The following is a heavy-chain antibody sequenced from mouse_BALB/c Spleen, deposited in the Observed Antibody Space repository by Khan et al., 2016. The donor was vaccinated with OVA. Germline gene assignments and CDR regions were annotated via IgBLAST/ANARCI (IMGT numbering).Heavy chain of an antibody. CDR1: GYAFSNYW. CDR3: ARSGYDFFAY. D-gene: IGHD2-14*01. J-gene: IGHJ3*01. V-gene: IGHV1-80*01. CDR2: IYPGDGDT. Sequence: VQLQESGAELVRPGSSVKISCKTSGYAFSNYWMNWVKQRPGQGLEWIGQIYPGDGDTNYNGEFKGKATLTAAKSSNTAYMHLSSLTAEDSAVYFCARSGYDFFAYWGQGTLVTVSA.